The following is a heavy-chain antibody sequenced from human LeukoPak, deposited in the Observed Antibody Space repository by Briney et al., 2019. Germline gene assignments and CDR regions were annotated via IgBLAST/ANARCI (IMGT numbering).Heavy chain of an antibody. CDR2: IIPIFGTA. CDR3: ARVEWLVRDNYYYYGMDV. Sequence: ASVKVSCTASGGTFSSYAIGWVRQAPGQGLEWMGGIIPIFGTANYAQKFQGRVTITADESTSTAYMELSSLRSEDTAVYYCARVEWLVRDNYYYYGMDVWGQGTTVTVSS. CDR1: GGTFSSYA. J-gene: IGHJ6*02. D-gene: IGHD6-19*01. V-gene: IGHV1-69*01.